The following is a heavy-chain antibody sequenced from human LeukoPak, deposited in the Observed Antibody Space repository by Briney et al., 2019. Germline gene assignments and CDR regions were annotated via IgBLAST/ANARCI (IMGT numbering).Heavy chain of an antibody. Sequence: PGGSLRLSCAASGFSVSNKYMTWVRQAPGKGLEWVSVIYSGGGTYYADFVRGRFTISRDDSKSVLYLQMNTLRAEDTAVYYCSKGLGLSYWYLDLWGRGTLVTVSS. V-gene: IGHV3-53*01. J-gene: IGHJ2*01. D-gene: IGHD1-26*01. CDR3: SKGLGLSYWYLDL. CDR2: IYSGGGT. CDR1: GFSVSNKY.